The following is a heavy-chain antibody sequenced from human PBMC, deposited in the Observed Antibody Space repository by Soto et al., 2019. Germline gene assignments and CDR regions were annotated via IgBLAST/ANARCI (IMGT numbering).Heavy chain of an antibody. V-gene: IGHV3-21*01. CDR2: ISSSSSYI. J-gene: IGHJ5*02. Sequence: GGSLRLSCAASGFTFSSYSMNWVRQAPGKGLEWASSISSSSSYIYYADSVKGRFTISRDNAKNSLYLQMNSLRAEDTAVYYCARDRVPIIAAAGTWFDPWGQGTLVTVSS. D-gene: IGHD6-13*01. CDR1: GFTFSSYS. CDR3: ARDRVPIIAAAGTWFDP.